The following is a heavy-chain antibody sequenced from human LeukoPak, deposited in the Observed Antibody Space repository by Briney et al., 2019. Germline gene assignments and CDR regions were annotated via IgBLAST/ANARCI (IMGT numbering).Heavy chain of an antibody. D-gene: IGHD3-10*01. Sequence: GGSLRLSCAASGFTFGSYAMSWVRQAPGKGLEWISAISGSGGSTYYADSVKGRFTISRDNSKNTLYLQMNSLRAEDTAVYYCALGGYYPSYYFDYWGQGTLVTVSS. CDR2: ISGSGGST. CDR3: ALGGYYPSYYFDY. J-gene: IGHJ4*02. V-gene: IGHV3-23*01. CDR1: GFTFGSYA.